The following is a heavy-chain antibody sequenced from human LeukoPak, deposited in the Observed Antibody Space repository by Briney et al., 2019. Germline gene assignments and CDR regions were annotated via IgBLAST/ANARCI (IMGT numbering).Heavy chain of an antibody. CDR2: IIPIFGTA. CDR3: AREGYYGSGSFFDY. J-gene: IGHJ4*02. D-gene: IGHD3-10*01. V-gene: IGHV1-69*13. CDR1: GGTFSSYA. Sequence: SVKVSCKASGGTFSSYAISWVRQAPGQGLEWMGGIIPIFGTANYAQKFQGRVTITADESTSTAYMEPSSLRSEDTAVYYCAREGYYGSGSFFDYWGQGTLVTVSS.